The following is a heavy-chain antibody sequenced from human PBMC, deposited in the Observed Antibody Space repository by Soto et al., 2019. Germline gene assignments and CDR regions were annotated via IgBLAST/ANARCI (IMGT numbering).Heavy chain of an antibody. V-gene: IGHV6-1*01. Sequence: SQTLSLTCAISGDSVSSNSAAWNWIRQSPSRALEWLGRTYYRSKWYNDYAVSVKSRITINPDTSKNQFSLQLNSVTPEDTAVYYCARAEGSSGPKWVYYYYGMDVWGQGTTVTVSS. J-gene: IGHJ6*02. CDR2: TYYRSKWYN. CDR3: ARAEGSSGPKWVYYYYGMDV. CDR1: GDSVSSNSAA. D-gene: IGHD6-19*01.